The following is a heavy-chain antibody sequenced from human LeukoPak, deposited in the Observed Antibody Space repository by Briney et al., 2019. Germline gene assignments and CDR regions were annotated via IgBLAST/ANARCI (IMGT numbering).Heavy chain of an antibody. Sequence: PGGSLRLSCAASGFTFSSYAMSWVRQAPGKGLEWVSAISGSGGSTYYADSVKGRFTISRDSAKNSLYLQMNSLRAEDMAVYYCARDYGEGHYWGQGTLVTVSS. D-gene: IGHD3-16*01. V-gene: IGHV3-23*01. CDR3: ARDYGEGHY. CDR1: GFTFSSYA. CDR2: ISGSGGST. J-gene: IGHJ4*02.